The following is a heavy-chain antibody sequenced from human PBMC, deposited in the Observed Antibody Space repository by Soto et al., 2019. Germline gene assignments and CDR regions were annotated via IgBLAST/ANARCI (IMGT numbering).Heavy chain of an antibody. J-gene: IGHJ6*02. Sequence: GGSLRLSCAASGFTFSSYDMHWVRQATGKGLEWVSAIGTAGDTYYPGSVKGRFTISRENAKNSLYLQMNSLRAEDTAVYYCARVPHNWNVSGMDVWGQGTTVTVSS. CDR2: IGTAGDT. V-gene: IGHV3-13*01. CDR3: ARVPHNWNVSGMDV. D-gene: IGHD1-1*01. CDR1: GFTFSSYD.